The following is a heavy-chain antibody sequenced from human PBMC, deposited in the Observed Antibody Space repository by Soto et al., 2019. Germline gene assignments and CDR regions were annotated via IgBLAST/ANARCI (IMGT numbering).Heavy chain of an antibody. CDR3: ARWGLGEDIVVVPAASDAFDI. V-gene: IGHV4-34*01. CDR1: GGSFSGYY. CDR2: INHSGST. Sequence: SETLSLTCAVYGGSFSGYYWSWIRQPPGKGLEWIGEINHSGSTNYNPSLKSRVTISVDTSNNQFSLKLSSVTAADTAVYYCARWGLGEDIVVVPAASDAFDIWGQGTMVTVSS. D-gene: IGHD2-2*01. J-gene: IGHJ3*02.